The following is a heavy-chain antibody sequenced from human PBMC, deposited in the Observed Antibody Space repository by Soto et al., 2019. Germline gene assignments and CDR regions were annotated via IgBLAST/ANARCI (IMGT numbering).Heavy chain of an antibody. CDR2: IYHSGST. V-gene: IGHV4-59*12. CDR1: GGSISSYY. D-gene: IGHD1-26*01. CDR3: ASRPRGSGSSGWFDP. Sequence: SETLPLTWTFSGGSISSYYWRWIRPPPAKGLEWSGEIYHSGSTNYNPSLKSRVTISIDKSKPQFSLKLSSVTAADTAVYYCASRPRGSGSSGWFDPWGQGTLVTVSS. J-gene: IGHJ5*02.